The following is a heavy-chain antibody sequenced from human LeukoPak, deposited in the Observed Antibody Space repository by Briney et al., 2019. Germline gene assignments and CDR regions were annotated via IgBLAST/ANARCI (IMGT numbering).Heavy chain of an antibody. V-gene: IGHV1-46*01. CDR3: ARIRHGYNDAYDI. Sequence: ASVKVTCKAAGYTFTNYYICRRWLPQAQGLELKWLINLGGDNTDYEQNFQGRVTMTRDTSTSTVYMWLSSLRSEDTAVYYCARIRHGYNDAYDIWSRGTM. CDR1: GYTFTNYY. J-gene: IGHJ3*02. CDR2: INLGGDNT. D-gene: IGHD5-24*01.